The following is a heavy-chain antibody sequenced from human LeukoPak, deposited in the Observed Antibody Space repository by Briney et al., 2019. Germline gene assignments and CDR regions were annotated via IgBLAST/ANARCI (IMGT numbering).Heavy chain of an antibody. CDR2: FDPEDGET. CDR1: GYTLTELS. Sequence: ASVKVSCKVSGYTLTELSMHWVRQAPGKGLEWMGGFDPEDGETIYAQKFQGRVTMTEDTSTDTAYMELSSLRSEDTAVYYCARVKSSNTSHRLYYFDYWGQGSLVTVSS. V-gene: IGHV1-24*01. CDR3: ARVKSSNTSHRLYYFDY. D-gene: IGHD2-2*01. J-gene: IGHJ4*02.